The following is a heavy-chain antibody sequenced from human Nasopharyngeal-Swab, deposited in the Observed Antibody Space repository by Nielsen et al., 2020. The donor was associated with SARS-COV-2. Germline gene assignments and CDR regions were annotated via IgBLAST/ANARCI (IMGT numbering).Heavy chain of an antibody. V-gene: IGHV2-5*02. Sequence: WIRQPPGKALEWLALIYWDDDKRYSPSLKSRLTITKDTSKNQVVLTMTNMDPVDTATYYCAHRRGYYYDSSGFPSDAFDIWAKGQWSPSPQ. CDR2: IYWDDDK. CDR3: AHRRGYYYDSSGFPSDAFDI. D-gene: IGHD3-22*01. J-gene: IGHJ3*02.